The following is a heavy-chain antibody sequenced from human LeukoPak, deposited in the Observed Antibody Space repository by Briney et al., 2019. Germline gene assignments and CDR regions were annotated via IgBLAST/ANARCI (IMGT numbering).Heavy chain of an antibody. V-gene: IGHV4-34*01. CDR2: INHSGST. CDR3: ASRLKLRYFDWYYNSFDP. CDR1: GGSFSGYY. D-gene: IGHD3-9*01. J-gene: IGHJ5*02. Sequence: PSETLSLTCAVYGGSFSGYYWSWIRQPPGKGLEWIGEINHSGSTNYNPSLKSRVTISVDTSKNQFSLKLSSVTAADTAVYYCASRLKLRYFDWYYNSFDPWGQGTLVTVSS.